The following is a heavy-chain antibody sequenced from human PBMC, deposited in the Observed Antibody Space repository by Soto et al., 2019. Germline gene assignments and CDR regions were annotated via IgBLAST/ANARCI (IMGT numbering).Heavy chain of an antibody. CDR1: GGSFSGYY. CDR3: ARGPQYYDFWRGSSLARLDP. J-gene: IGHJ5*02. V-gene: IGHV4-34*01. Sequence: PSETLSLTCAVYGGSFSGYYWIWIRQPPGKGLEWIGEINYSGSTNYNPSLKSRVTISVDTSKNQFSLKLSSVTAADTAVYYCARGPQYYDFWRGSSLARLDPWGQGTLVTVSS. CDR2: INYSGST. D-gene: IGHD3-3*01.